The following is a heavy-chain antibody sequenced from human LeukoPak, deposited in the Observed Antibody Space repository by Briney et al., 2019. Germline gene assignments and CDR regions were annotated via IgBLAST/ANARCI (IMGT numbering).Heavy chain of an antibody. CDR3: ARTIVGAAFDY. Sequence: GGSLRLSCAASGFTFGSYEMNWVRQAPGKGLEWVSYISSSGSTIYYADSVKGRFTISRDNAKNSLYLQMNSLRAEDTAVYYCARTIVGAAFDYWGQGTLVTVSS. D-gene: IGHD1-26*01. V-gene: IGHV3-48*03. J-gene: IGHJ4*02. CDR2: ISSSGSTI. CDR1: GFTFGSYE.